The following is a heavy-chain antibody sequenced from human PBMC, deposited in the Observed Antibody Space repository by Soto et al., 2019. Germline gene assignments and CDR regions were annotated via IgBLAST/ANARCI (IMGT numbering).Heavy chain of an antibody. V-gene: IGHV1-69*13. Sequence: SVKVSCKASGGTFSSYAISWVRQAPGQGLEWMGGIIPIFGTANYAQKFQGRVTITADESTSTAYMELSSLRSEDTAVYYCARAPDGYNSGPNFDYWGQGALVTVSS. D-gene: IGHD5-12*01. J-gene: IGHJ4*02. CDR2: IIPIFGTA. CDR3: ARAPDGYNSGPNFDY. CDR1: GGTFSSYA.